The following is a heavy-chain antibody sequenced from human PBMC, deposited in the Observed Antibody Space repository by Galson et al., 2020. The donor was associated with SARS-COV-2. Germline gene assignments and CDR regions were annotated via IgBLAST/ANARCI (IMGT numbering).Heavy chain of an antibody. Sequence: SENLSLTCTVSGGSISSYYWSWIRQPPGKGLEWIGYIYYSGSTNYNPSLKSRVTISVDTSKNQFSLKLSSVTAADTAVYYCARLQLAWFDPWGQGTLVTVSS. V-gene: IGHV4-59*08. CDR1: GGSISSYY. CDR3: ARLQLAWFDP. D-gene: IGHD6-13*01. J-gene: IGHJ5*02. CDR2: IYYSGST.